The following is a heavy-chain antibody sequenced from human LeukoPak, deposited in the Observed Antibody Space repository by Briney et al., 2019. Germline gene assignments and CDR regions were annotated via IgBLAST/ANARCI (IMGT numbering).Heavy chain of an antibody. Sequence: MAGGSLRLSCAASGFTFSSYSMNWVRQAPGKGLEWVSSISSSSSYIYYADSVKGRFTISRDIAKNSLYLQMNSLRAEDTAVYYCARGPFPVVAASPYNWFDPWGQGTLVTVSS. J-gene: IGHJ5*02. CDR1: GFTFSSYS. CDR3: ARGPFPVVAASPYNWFDP. V-gene: IGHV3-21*04. D-gene: IGHD2-15*01. CDR2: ISSSSSYI.